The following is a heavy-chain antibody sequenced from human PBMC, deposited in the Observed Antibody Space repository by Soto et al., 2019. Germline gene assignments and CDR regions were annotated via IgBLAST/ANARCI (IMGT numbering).Heavy chain of an antibody. J-gene: IGHJ5*02. V-gene: IGHV4-39*01. CDR3: ARSRWFGELSNWFDP. CDR2: IYYSGST. CDR1: GGSIISSSYY. D-gene: IGHD3-10*01. Sequence: SETLSLTCTVSGGSIISSSYYWGLIRQPPGKGLEWIGSIYYSGSTYYNPSLKSRVTISVDTSKNQFSLKLSSVTAADTAVYYCARSRWFGELSNWFDPWGQGTLVTVSS.